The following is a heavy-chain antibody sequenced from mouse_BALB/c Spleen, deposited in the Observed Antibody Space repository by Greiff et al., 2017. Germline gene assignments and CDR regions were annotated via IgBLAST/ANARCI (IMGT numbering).Heavy chain of an antibody. CDR1: GYAFSSSW. V-gene: IGHV1-82*01. CDR2: IYPGDGDT. Sequence: QVQLQQSGPELVKPGASVKISCKASGYAFSSSWMNWVKQRPGQGLEWIGRIYPGDGDTNYNGKFKGKATLTADKSSSTAYMQLSSLTSVDSAVYYCARQLGLRNYAMDYWGQGTSVTVSS. D-gene: IGHD3-1*01. J-gene: IGHJ4*01. CDR3: ARQLGLRNYAMDY.